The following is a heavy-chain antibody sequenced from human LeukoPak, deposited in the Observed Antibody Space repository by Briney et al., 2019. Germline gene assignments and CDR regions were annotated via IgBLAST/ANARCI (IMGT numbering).Heavy chain of an antibody. CDR2: ISYDGSNK. V-gene: IGHV3-30*03. CDR3: VQVVAAKDYYYYGMDV. D-gene: IGHD2-15*01. CDR1: GFTFSTYG. J-gene: IGHJ6*02. Sequence: PGGSLRLSCAASGFTFSTYGMHWVRQAPGKGLEWVAVISYDGSNKYYADSVKGRFTISRDNSKNTLYLQMNSLRAEDTAVYYCVQVVAAKDYYYYGMDVWGQGTTVTVSS.